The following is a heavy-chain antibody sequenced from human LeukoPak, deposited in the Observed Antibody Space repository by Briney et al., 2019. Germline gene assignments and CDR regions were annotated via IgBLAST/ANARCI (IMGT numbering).Heavy chain of an antibody. D-gene: IGHD3-10*01. CDR1: GFTFTNAW. CDR2: IKSKTDGGTT. CDR3: AKRALLGFGELYYFDY. Sequence: GGSLRLSCAASGFTFTNAWMNWVRQAPGKGLEWVGRIKSKTDGGTTDCAAPVQGRFTIPRDDSKNTLYLQMNSLRAEDTAVYYCAKRALLGFGELYYFDYWGQGTLVTVSS. V-gene: IGHV3-15*01. J-gene: IGHJ4*02.